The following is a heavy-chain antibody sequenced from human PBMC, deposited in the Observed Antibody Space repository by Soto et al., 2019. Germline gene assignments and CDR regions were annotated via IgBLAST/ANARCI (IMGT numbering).Heavy chain of an antibody. V-gene: IGHV2-5*02. CDR1: GFSLSTSGVG. CDR2: IYWDDEK. J-gene: IGHJ4*02. CDR3: AHRAYFGSGKQFAY. Sequence: QITLKESGPTLVKPTQTLTLTCTFSGFSLSTSGVGVGWIRQPPGKALEWLAIIYWDDEKRYSPSLKTSLTVTKDTSKNQVVLTMTNVDPVDTATYYCAHRAYFGSGKQFAYWGQGTLGSVSS. D-gene: IGHD3-10*01.